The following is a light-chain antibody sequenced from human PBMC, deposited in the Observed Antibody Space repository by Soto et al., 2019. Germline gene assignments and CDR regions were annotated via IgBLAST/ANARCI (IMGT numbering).Light chain of an antibody. J-gene: IGKJ1*01. CDR2: DAS. CDR3: QQRLNWPPG. Sequence: EIFLPQSPDTLSLSPGERASLTCRASQSVTNYIAWYQQRPGQAPRLLIYDASNRATGVPARFSGSRSGTDFTLTISDLEPADFGLYYCQQRLNWPPGFGQGTKA. V-gene: IGKV3-11*01. CDR1: QSVTNY.